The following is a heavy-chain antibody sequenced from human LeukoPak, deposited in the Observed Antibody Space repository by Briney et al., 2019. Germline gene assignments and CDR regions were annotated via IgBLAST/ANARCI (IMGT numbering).Heavy chain of an antibody. CDR3: ALSLMFRNWFDP. J-gene: IGHJ5*02. CDR1: GYTFTSYG. Sequence: GASVKVSCKASGYTFTSYGISWVRQAPGQGLEWMGGIIPIFGTANYAQKFQGRVTITADESTSTAYMELSSLRSEDTAVYYCALSLMFRNWFDPWGQGTLVTVSS. CDR2: IIPIFGTA. D-gene: IGHD2-8*01. V-gene: IGHV1-69*13.